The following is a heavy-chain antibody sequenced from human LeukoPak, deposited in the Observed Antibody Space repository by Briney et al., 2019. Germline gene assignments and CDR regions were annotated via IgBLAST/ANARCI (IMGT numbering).Heavy chain of an antibody. Sequence: GGSLRLSCAASGFTFSSYAMSWVRQAPGKGLEWVSAISGSGGSTYYADSVKGRFTIYRDNSKNTLYLQMNSLRAEDTAVYYCAKVLVRGVIKPRFGMDVWGQGTTVTVSS. J-gene: IGHJ6*02. CDR2: ISGSGGST. CDR1: GFTFSSYA. CDR3: AKVLVRGVIKPRFGMDV. V-gene: IGHV3-23*01. D-gene: IGHD3-10*01.